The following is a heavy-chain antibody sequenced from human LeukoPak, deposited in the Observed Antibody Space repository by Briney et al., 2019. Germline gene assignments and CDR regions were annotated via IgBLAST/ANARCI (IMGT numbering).Heavy chain of an antibody. J-gene: IGHJ6*02. D-gene: IGHD3-10*01. Sequence: SETLSLTCTVSGGSISSYYWSWIRQPPGKGLEWIGYIYYSGSTNYNLSLKSRVTISVDTSKNQFSLKLSSVTAADTAVYYCARVDTMVRGVIYYYYGMDVWGQGTTVTVSS. CDR1: GGSISSYY. CDR3: ARVDTMVRGVIYYYYGMDV. CDR2: IYYSGST. V-gene: IGHV4-59*01.